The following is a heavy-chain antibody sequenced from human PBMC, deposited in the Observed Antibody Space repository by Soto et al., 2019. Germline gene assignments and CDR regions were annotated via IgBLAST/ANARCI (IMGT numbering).Heavy chain of an antibody. V-gene: IGHV1-3*01. J-gene: IGHJ4*02. CDR1: GYTFTSYA. Sequence: ASVKVSCKASGYTFTSYAMHWVRQAPGQRLEWMGWINAGNGNTKYSQKFQGRVTITRDTSASTAYMELSSLRSEDTAVYYCARKKLGYCSSTSCYAFDYWGQGTLVIVS. D-gene: IGHD2-2*01. CDR2: INAGNGNT. CDR3: ARKKLGYCSSTSCYAFDY.